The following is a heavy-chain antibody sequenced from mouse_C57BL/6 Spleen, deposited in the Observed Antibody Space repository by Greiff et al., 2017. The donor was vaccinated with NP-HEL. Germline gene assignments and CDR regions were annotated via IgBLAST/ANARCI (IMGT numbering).Heavy chain of an antibody. CDR3: ARRPITTVGVYAMDY. D-gene: IGHD1-1*01. J-gene: IGHJ4*01. Sequence: QVQLQQSGAELVRPGTSVKVSCKASGYAFTNYLIEWVKQRPGQGLEWIGVINPGSGGTNYNEKFKGKATLTADKSSSTAYMQLSSLTSEDSAVYFCARRPITTVGVYAMDYWGQGTSVTVSS. CDR2: INPGSGGT. CDR1: GYAFTNYL. V-gene: IGHV1-54*01.